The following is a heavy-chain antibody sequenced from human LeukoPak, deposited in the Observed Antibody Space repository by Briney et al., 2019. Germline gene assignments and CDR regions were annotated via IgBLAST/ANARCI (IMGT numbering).Heavy chain of an antibody. CDR3: ARKRIADLGDETSFGGSPFDS. V-gene: IGHV3-48*03. Sequence: PGGYLRFYCVASAFTFNSYYMNWVRQAPGKGLEWLSGITSGASVIYYADSVRGRFTISRDDATNSLFIQLSGLTVDDTAVYYCARKRIADLGDETSFGGSPFDSWGQGALVIVSS. CDR1: AFTFNSYY. D-gene: IGHD3-16*01. CDR2: ITSGASVI. J-gene: IGHJ4*02.